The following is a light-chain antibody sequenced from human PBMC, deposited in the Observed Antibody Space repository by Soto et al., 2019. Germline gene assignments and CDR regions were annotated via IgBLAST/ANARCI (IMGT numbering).Light chain of an antibody. J-gene: IGLJ2*01. Sequence: SYELTQPPSVSVAPGQTARITCGGNNIGSKSVHWYQQKPGQAPVLVVYDDNDRPSGIPERFSGSNSGNTATLTISRVEAGDEADYYCQVWDSSSYVVFGGGTQLTVL. CDR2: DDN. CDR3: QVWDSSSYVV. V-gene: IGLV3-21*02. CDR1: NIGSKS.